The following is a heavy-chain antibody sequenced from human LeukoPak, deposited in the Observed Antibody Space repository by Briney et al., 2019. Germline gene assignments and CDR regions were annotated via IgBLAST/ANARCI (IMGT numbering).Heavy chain of an antibody. V-gene: IGHV3-66*01. CDR3: ARGSSGWYYFDY. J-gene: IGHJ4*02. Sequence: GGSLRLSCAASGFTFSSYAMSWVRQAPGKGLEWVSVIYSGGSTYYADSVKGRFTISRDNSKNTLYLQMNSLRAEDTAVYYCARGSSGWYYFDYWGQGTLVTVSS. CDR2: IYSGGST. D-gene: IGHD6-19*01. CDR1: GFTFSSYA.